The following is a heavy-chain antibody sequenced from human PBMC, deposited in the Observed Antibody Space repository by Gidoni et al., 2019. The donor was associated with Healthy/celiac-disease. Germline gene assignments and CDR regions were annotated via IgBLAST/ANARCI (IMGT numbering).Heavy chain of an antibody. Sequence: EVQLLESGGGLVQPGGSLRLSCAVSGFTFSACAMSWVRQAPGKGLEWVSGISGSGGSTHYADSVKGRFTISRDNSKNTLFLQMYSLRAEDTAVYYCAKGRYSSVWDYFDYWGQGTLVTVSS. D-gene: IGHD6-19*01. CDR3: AKGRYSSVWDYFDY. V-gene: IGHV3-23*01. CDR1: GFTFSACA. J-gene: IGHJ4*02. CDR2: ISGSGGST.